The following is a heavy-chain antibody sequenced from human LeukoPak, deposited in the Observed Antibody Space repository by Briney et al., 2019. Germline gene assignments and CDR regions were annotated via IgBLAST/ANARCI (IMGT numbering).Heavy chain of an antibody. D-gene: IGHD2-15*01. J-gene: IGHJ4*02. V-gene: IGHV3-23*01. CDR1: GFTFSSSA. CDR3: AKQLGYCSDGSCYFPY. CDR2: ISDNGGYT. Sequence: GGSLRLSCAASGFTFSSSAMSWVRQAPGKGLEWVSAISDNGGYTYYADSVQGRFTISRDNSKSTLCLQMNSLRAEDTAVYYCAKQLGYCSDGSCYFPYWGQGTLVTVSS.